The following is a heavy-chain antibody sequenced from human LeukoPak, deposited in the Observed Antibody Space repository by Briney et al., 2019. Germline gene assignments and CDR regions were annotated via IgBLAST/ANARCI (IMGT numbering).Heavy chain of an antibody. Sequence: ASVKVSCKASGYTFTGYAMHWVRQAPGQGLEWVGRIDLNSGGTNYAQDFQGRVTITRDTSINTAYMELSRLRSDDTAKYYCTRDLTISGPIGIWGQGTLVTVSA. CDR2: IDLNSGGT. CDR3: TRDLTISGPIGI. CDR1: GYTFTGYA. V-gene: IGHV1-2*06. J-gene: IGHJ4*02. D-gene: IGHD3-9*01.